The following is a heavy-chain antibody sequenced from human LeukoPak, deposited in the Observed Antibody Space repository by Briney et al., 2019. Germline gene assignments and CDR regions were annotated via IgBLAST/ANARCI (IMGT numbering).Heavy chain of an antibody. Sequence: PSETLSLTCTVSGGSISSSSYYWGWIRQPPGKGLEWIGSIYYSGSTYYNPSLKSRVTISVDTSKNQFSLKLSSVTAADTAVYYCARDPYRSGSYDYWGQGTLVTVSS. CDR1: GGSISSSSYY. CDR3: ARDPYRSGSYDY. CDR2: IYYSGST. D-gene: IGHD3-10*01. J-gene: IGHJ4*02. V-gene: IGHV4-39*07.